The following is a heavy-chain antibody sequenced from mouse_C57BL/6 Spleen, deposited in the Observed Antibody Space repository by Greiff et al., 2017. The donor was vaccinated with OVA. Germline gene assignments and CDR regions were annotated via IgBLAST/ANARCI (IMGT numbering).Heavy chain of an antibody. CDR2: IYPSDSET. CDR1: GYTFTSYW. Sequence: QVQLQQSGAELVRPGSSVKLSCKASGYTFTSYWMDWVKQRPGQGLEWIGNIYPSDSETHYNQKFKDKATLTVDNSSSTAYMQLSSLTSEDSAVYYCARGNPLTWFAYWGQGTLVTVSA. D-gene: IGHD1-2*01. V-gene: IGHV1-61*01. CDR3: ARGNPLTWFAY. J-gene: IGHJ3*01.